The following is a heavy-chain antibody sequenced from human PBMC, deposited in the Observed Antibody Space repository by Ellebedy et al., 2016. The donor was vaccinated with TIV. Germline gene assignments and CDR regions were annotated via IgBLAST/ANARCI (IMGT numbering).Heavy chain of an antibody. CDR3: AREAAFYWYIDL. Sequence: GESLKISCAASGFTFSDHYMDWVRQAPGKGLEWVGRIRNGRNSYITVYAAAEKGRFTISRDDSNNSLYLQMNSLKTEDTTVNYCAREAAFYWYIDLWGRGSLVTVSS. CDR1: GFTFSDHY. J-gene: IGHJ2*01. CDR2: IRNGRNSYIT. V-gene: IGHV3-72*01. D-gene: IGHD2-15*01.